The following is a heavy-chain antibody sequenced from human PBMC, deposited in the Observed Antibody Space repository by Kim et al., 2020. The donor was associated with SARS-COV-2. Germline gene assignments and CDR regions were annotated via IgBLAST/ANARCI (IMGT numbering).Heavy chain of an antibody. CDR1: GGSISYYY. CDR3: ARHYQSYYGMDV. D-gene: IGHD3-16*02. CDR2: IYYTGST. V-gene: IGHV4-59*08. J-gene: IGHJ6*02. Sequence: SETLSLTCTVSGGSISYYYWSWIRQPPGKGLEWIGYIYYTGSTNYNPSLKSRVTISVDTSKNQFSLKLSSVTAADTAVYYCARHYQSYYGMDVWGQGTT.